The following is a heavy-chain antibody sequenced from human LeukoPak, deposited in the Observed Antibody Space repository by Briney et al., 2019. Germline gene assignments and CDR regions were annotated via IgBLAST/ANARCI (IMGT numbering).Heavy chain of an antibody. J-gene: IGHJ4*02. Sequence: SQTLSLTCAVSGGSNSSGGYSWSWIRQPPGKGLEWIGYIYHSGSTYYNPSLKSRVTISVDRSKNQFSLKLSSVTAADTAVYYCARVDSSGWYYFDYWGQGTLVTVSS. CDR3: ARVDSSGWYYFDY. V-gene: IGHV4-30-2*01. CDR2: IYHSGST. CDR1: GGSNSSGGYS. D-gene: IGHD6-19*01.